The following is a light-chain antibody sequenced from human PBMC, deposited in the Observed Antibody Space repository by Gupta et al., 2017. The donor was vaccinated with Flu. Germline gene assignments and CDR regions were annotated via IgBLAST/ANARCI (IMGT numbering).Light chain of an antibody. Sequence: SYVLTQPPSVSVTPGQTATITCGGSNIGSRSVHWYQQTSGQAPVLVVYDDNKRPSGIPERFSGSNSGTTATLTITRVQAGDEADYYCQSWDDSRDSWVFGGGTKLTVL. J-gene: IGLJ3*02. V-gene: IGLV3-21*02. CDR1: NIGSRS. CDR2: DDN. CDR3: QSWDDSRDSWV.